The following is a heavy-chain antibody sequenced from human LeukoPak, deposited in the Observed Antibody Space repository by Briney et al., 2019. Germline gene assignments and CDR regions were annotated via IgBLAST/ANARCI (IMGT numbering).Heavy chain of an antibody. CDR2: ISSSGSTI. Sequence: GGSLRLSCAASGFTFSDDYMSWIRQAPGGGLEWVSYISSSGSTIYYADSVKGRFTISRDNAKNSLYLQMNSLRAEDTAVYYCARPTAMGLYYMDVWGKGTTVTVSS. D-gene: IGHD5-18*01. CDR1: GFTFSDDY. V-gene: IGHV3-11*01. CDR3: ARPTAMGLYYMDV. J-gene: IGHJ6*03.